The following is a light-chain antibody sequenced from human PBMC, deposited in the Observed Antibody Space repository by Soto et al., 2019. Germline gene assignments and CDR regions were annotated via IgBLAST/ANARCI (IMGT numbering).Light chain of an antibody. V-gene: IGKV1-5*03. CDR3: QQYDTYPIT. CDR2: QAS. CDR1: QSISSW. J-gene: IGKJ3*01. Sequence: DIQMTQSPSTLSASVGDRVTITCRASQSISSWLAWYQQKPGKAPKLLIYQASNLESGVPSRFSGRGSGTEFTLTISSLQPDDFATYYCQQYDTYPITFGPGTKVDIK.